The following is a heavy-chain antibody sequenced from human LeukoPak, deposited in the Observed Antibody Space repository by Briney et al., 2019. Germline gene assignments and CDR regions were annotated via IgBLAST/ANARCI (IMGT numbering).Heavy chain of an antibody. V-gene: IGHV5-51*01. J-gene: IGHJ4*02. CDR3: ARQRSIYSGGWIFIDY. Sequence: GESLQISCQGSGYSFTSYWIGWVRQMPGKGLEWMGIIFPGDSDTRYSPSFQGQVTISADKSITTAYLQWSSLKASDTAMYYCARQRSIYSGGWIFIDYWGQGTLVTVSS. CDR1: GYSFTSYW. CDR2: IFPGDSDT. D-gene: IGHD2-2*03.